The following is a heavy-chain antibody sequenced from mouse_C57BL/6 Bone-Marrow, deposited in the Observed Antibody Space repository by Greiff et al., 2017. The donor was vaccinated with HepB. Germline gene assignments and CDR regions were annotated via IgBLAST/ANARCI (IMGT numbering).Heavy chain of an antibody. J-gene: IGHJ4*01. CDR3: ARHYYYYYAMDY. V-gene: IGHV5-15*04. Sequence: EVMLVESGGGLVQPGGSLKLSCAASGFTFSDYGMAWVRQAPRKGPEWVAFISNLAYSIYYADTVTGRFTISRENAKNTLYLEMSSLRSEDTAMYYCARHYYYYYAMDYWGQGTSVTVSS. D-gene: IGHD1-1*01. CDR2: ISNLAYSI. CDR1: GFTFSDYG.